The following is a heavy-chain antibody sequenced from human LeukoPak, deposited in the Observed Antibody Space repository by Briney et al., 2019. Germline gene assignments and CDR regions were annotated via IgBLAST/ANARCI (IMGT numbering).Heavy chain of an antibody. CDR1: GGSISSSTYY. CDR3: ARLGRTYYDFWSGP. CDR2: IYYRGST. Sequence: PSETLSLTCTVSGGSISSSTYYWGWIRQPPGKGLEWIGTIYYRGSTYYNPSLKSRVTISVDTSKNQISLKLTSVTAADTAVYYCARLGRTYYDFWSGPWGQGTLVTASS. J-gene: IGHJ5*02. D-gene: IGHD3-3*01. V-gene: IGHV4-39*01.